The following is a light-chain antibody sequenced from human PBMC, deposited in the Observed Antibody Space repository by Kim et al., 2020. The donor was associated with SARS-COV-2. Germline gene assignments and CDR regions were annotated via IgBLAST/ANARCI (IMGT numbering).Light chain of an antibody. J-gene: IGLJ2*01. CDR3: QAWDSSTAF. Sequence: SMSPGQTASITCSGDKLGDKYACWYQQKPGQSPVLVIYQDSKRPSGIPERFSGSNSGNTATLTISGTQAMDEADYYCQAWDSSTAFFGGGTQLTVL. CDR1: KLGDKY. CDR2: QDS. V-gene: IGLV3-1*01.